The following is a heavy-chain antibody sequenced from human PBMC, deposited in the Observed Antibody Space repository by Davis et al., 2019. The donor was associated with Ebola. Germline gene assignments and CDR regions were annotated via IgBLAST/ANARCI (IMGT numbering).Heavy chain of an antibody. CDR1: GYTFTRYW. J-gene: IGHJ4*02. CDR3: ATTYGGGSIDY. Sequence: KVSCKASGYTFTRYWINWVRQMPGEGLEWLGRIDPNDSSTKYKPSFEGHVAISADTSTGTAYLQWSSLQASDTAMYFCATTYGGGSIDYWGQGTRVIVSS. CDR2: IDPNDSST. V-gene: IGHV5-10-1*01. D-gene: IGHD3-10*01.